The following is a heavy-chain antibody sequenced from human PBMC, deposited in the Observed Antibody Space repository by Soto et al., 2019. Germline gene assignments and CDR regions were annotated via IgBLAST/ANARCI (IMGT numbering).Heavy chain of an antibody. J-gene: IGHJ4*02. CDR3: ARLQFGEGFDY. CDR2: ILHTGGT. V-gene: IGHV4-30-2*01. Sequence: PSETLSLTCAVSGGSISGVGFSWSWIRQPPGKGLEWIGYILHTGGTQYNPSLKSRVSMSVDKSKNQFSLHLTSVTAADTAVYYCARLQFGEGFDYWGQGALVTVSS. CDR1: GGSISGVGFS. D-gene: IGHD3-10*01.